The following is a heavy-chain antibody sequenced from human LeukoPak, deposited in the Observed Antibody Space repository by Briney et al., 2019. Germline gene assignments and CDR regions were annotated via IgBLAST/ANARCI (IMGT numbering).Heavy chain of an antibody. CDR3: ARTVEMALFDY. CDR1: GYTFTSYY. J-gene: IGHJ4*02. CDR2: INPSGGST. Sequence: ASVKVSCKASGYTFTSYYMHWVRQAPGQGLEWMGIINPSGGSTSHAQKFQGRVTMTRDTSTSTVYMELSSLRSEDTAVYYCARTVEMALFDYWGQGTLVTVSS. D-gene: IGHD5-24*01. V-gene: IGHV1-46*01.